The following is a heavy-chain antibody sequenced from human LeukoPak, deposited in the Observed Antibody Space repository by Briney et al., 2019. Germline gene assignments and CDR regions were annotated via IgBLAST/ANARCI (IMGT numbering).Heavy chain of an antibody. D-gene: IGHD1-26*01. CDR3: TTDRRGVGATDY. CDR1: GFTFSSYA. Sequence: GGSLRLSCAASGFTFSSYAMSWVRQAPGKGLEWVGRIKSKTDGGTTDYAAPVKGRFTISRDDSKNTLYLQMNSLKTEDTAVYYCTTDRRGVGATDYWGQGTLVTVSS. CDR2: IKSKTDGGTT. V-gene: IGHV3-15*01. J-gene: IGHJ4*02.